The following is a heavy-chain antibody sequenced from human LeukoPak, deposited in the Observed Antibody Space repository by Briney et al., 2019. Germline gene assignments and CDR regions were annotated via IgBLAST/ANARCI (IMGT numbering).Heavy chain of an antibody. J-gene: IGHJ4*02. Sequence: GGSLRLSCAASGFTFSSYAMHWVRQAPGKGLEYVSAINSNGGSTYYANSVKGRFTISRDNSKNTLYLQMGSLRAEDMAVYYCAREAYYDRHLDYWGQGTLVTVSS. CDR3: AREAYYDRHLDY. CDR2: INSNGGST. CDR1: GFTFSSYA. D-gene: IGHD3-22*01. V-gene: IGHV3-64*01.